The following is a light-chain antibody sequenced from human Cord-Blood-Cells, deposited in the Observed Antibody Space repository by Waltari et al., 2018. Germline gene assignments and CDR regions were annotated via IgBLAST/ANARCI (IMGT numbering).Light chain of an antibody. Sequence: DIQMTQSPSSLSASVGDRLTITCRACQSISSNLNLDPQKPGKAPKLLSYAASSLQSGVTSRFSGSGSGTEFTLTISSLQPEDFATYYCQQSYSTPLTCGGGTKVEIK. V-gene: IGKV1-39*01. CDR1: QSISSN. CDR2: AAS. CDR3: QQSYSTPLT. J-gene: IGKJ4*01.